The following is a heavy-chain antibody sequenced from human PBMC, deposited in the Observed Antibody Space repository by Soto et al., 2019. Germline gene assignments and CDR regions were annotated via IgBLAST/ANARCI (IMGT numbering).Heavy chain of an antibody. J-gene: IGHJ4*02. D-gene: IGHD6-25*01. CDR3: ARSSWFQSLRAALGY. CDR1: GASISGYY. CDR2: IDHSGST. V-gene: IGHV4-34*01. Sequence: QMQLHQWGAGLLKPSETLSLTCDVSGASISGYYWTWIRQPPGKGLEWIGEIDHSGSTNYNPSLKIRVTISGDTSKSQVSLQLTSMTAADTAIYYCARSSWFQSLRAALGYWGQGTLVTVSS.